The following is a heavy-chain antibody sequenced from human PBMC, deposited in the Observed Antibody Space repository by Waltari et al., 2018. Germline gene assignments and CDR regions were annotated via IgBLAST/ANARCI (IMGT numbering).Heavy chain of an antibody. V-gene: IGHV4-59*11. J-gene: IGHJ3*02. Sequence: QVQLQESGPGLVKPSETLSLTCTVSGGSISSHYWSWIRQPPGKGLERIGYIYYSGSTNYNPSLKSRVTISVDTSKNQFSLKLSSVTAADTAVYYCARAEGIAAAGTGPDAFDIWGQGTMVTVSS. CDR1: GGSISSHY. CDR3: ARAEGIAAAGTGPDAFDI. D-gene: IGHD6-13*01. CDR2: IYYSGST.